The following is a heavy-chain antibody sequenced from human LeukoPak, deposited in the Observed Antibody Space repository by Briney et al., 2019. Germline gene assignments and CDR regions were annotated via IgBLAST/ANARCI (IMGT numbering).Heavy chain of an antibody. Sequence: GESLKISCKGSGYSFTSYWIGWVRQLPGKGLEWMGIIYPGDSDTRYSPSFQGQVTISADKSISTAYLQWSSLKASDTAMYYCARQPYSSSWYGAFDIWGQGTMVTASS. CDR1: GYSFTSYW. D-gene: IGHD6-13*01. CDR2: IYPGDSDT. V-gene: IGHV5-51*01. J-gene: IGHJ3*02. CDR3: ARQPYSSSWYGAFDI.